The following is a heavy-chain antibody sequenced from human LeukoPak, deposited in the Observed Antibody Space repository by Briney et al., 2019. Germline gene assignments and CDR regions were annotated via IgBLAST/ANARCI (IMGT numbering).Heavy chain of an antibody. CDR2: INHSGST. V-gene: IGHV4-34*01. D-gene: IGHD2-2*03. Sequence: SETLSLTCAVYGGSFSGYYWSWIRQPPGKGLEWIGEINHSGSTNYNPSLKSRVTISVDTSKNQFSLKLSSVTAADTAVYYCARGRGYCSSTSCRQKYCYYYYMDVWGKGTTVTVSS. CDR3: ARGRGYCSSTSCRQKYCYYYYMDV. J-gene: IGHJ6*03. CDR1: GGSFSGYY.